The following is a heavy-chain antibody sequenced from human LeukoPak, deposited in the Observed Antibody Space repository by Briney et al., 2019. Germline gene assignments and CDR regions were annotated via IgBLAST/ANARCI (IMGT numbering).Heavy chain of an antibody. CDR1: GYTFTGYY. V-gene: IGHV1-2*02. J-gene: IGHJ4*02. D-gene: IGHD2-2*01. CDR2: INPNSGGT. CDR3: ARVPFCSSASCVEH. Sequence: GASVKVSCKASGYTFTGYYMHWVRQAPGQGLGWMGWINPNSGGTNYAQKFQGRVTMTRDTSISTAYMELSRLRSDDTAVYYCARVPFCSSASCVEHWGQGTLVTVSS.